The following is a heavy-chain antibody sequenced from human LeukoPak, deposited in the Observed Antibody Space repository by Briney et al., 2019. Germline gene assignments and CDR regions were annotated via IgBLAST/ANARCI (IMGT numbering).Heavy chain of an antibody. J-gene: IGHJ6*03. CDR1: GGSFSGYY. Sequence: PSETLSLTCAVYGGSFSGYYWSWIRQPPGEGLEWIGEINHSGSTNYNPSLKSRVTISVDTSKNQFSLKLSSVTAADTAVYYCARHASVRYFDWLAGSRHYYYYMDVWGKGTTVTISS. D-gene: IGHD3-9*01. CDR2: INHSGST. CDR3: ARHASVRYFDWLAGSRHYYYYMDV. V-gene: IGHV4-34*01.